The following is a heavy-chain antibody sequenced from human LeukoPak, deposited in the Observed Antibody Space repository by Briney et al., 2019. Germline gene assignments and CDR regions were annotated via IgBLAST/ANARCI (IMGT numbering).Heavy chain of an antibody. D-gene: IGHD6-19*01. V-gene: IGHV1-8*01. CDR2: MNPNSGNT. CDR3: ARPRGVAGTNPLGY. CDR1: GYTFTSYD. J-gene: IGHJ4*02. Sequence: ASVKVSCKASGYTFTSYDTNWVRQATGQGLEWMGWMNPNSGNTGYAQKFQGRVTMTRNTSISTAYMELSSLRSEDTAVYYCARPRGVAGTNPLGYWGQGTLVTVSS.